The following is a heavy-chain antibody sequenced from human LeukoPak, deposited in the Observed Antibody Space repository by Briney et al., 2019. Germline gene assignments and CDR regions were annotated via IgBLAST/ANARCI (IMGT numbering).Heavy chain of an antibody. CDR1: GGSITSYN. V-gene: IGHV4-4*07. CDR2: IHTSGST. CDR3: AGRAQTTGWSFDY. D-gene: IGHD6-19*01. J-gene: IGHJ4*02. Sequence: SETLSLTCLVSGGSITSYNWTWIRQPAGKGLQWIGQIHTSGSTNYNPSLKSRVAMSVDTSKNQFSLDLSSVTAADTAVYYCAGRAQTTGWSFDYWGQGALVTVSS.